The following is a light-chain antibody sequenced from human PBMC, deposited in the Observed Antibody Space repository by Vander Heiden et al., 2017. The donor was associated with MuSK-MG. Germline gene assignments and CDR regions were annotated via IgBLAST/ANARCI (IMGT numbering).Light chain of an antibody. CDR2: AAS. Sequence: DIQMTQSPSSLSASVGDSVTITFRASQSISSYLNWYQQKPGKAPKLLIYAASSLQSGVPSRFSGSGSGTDFTLTISRLQPEDFATDDCQQSDSTPRTFGQGTKVEIK. V-gene: IGKV1-39*01. CDR3: QQSDSTPRT. CDR1: QSISSY. J-gene: IGKJ2*01.